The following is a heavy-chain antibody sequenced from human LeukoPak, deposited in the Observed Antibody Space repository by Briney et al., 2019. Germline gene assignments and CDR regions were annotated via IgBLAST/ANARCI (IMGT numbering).Heavy chain of an antibody. V-gene: IGHV3-30-3*01. J-gene: IGHJ6*02. CDR3: ARELTRGHYYYGMDV. CDR1: GFTFSSYA. CDR2: ISYDGSNK. Sequence: PGGSLRLSCAASGFTFSSYAMHWVRQAPGKGLEWVAVISYDGSNKYYADSVKGRFTISRDNSKNTLYLQMNSLRAEDTAVYYCARELTRGHYYYGMDVWGQGTTVTVSS.